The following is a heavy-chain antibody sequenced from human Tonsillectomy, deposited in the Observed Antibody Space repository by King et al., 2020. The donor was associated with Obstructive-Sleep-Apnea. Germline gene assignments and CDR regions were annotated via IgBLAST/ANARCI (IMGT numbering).Heavy chain of an antibody. J-gene: IGHJ6*02. Sequence: QLVQSGAEVKKPGASVKVSCKASGYTFTSYGISWVRQAPGQGLEWMGWISAYNGNTNYAQKLQGRVTMTTDTSTSPAYMELRSLRSDDTAVYYCARAKDIVVVPAAPLRAYYYYGMDVWGQGTTVTVSS. CDR3: ARAKDIVVVPAAPLRAYYYYGMDV. CDR2: ISAYNGNT. CDR1: GYTFTSYG. D-gene: IGHD2-2*01. V-gene: IGHV1-18*04.